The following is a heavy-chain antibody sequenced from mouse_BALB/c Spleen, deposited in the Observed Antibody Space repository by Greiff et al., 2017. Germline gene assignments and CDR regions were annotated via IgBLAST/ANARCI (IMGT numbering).Heavy chain of an antibody. V-gene: IGHV3-2*02. D-gene: IGHD2-1*01. J-gene: IGHJ2*01. Sequence: EVKLMESGPGLVKPSQSLSLTCTVTGYSITSDYAWNWIRQFPGNKLEWMGYISYSGSTSYNPSLKSRISITRDTSKNQFFLQLNSVTTEDTATYYCARENGNYVYFDYWGQGTTLTVSS. CDR1: GYSITSDYA. CDR2: ISYSGST. CDR3: ARENGNYVYFDY.